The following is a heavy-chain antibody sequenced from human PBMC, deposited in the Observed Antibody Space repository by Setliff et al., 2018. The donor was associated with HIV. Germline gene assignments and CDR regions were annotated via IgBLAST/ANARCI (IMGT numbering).Heavy chain of an antibody. Sequence: PGGSLRLSCAASGFTFNSHEMNWVRLAPGKGLEWVSYISGSGSTIYYADSVKGRFTISRDNAKNSLYLQMNSLRAEDTAVYYCVRVYHAGSWDYWGQGTLVTVSS. D-gene: IGHD6-13*01. CDR1: GFTFNSHE. J-gene: IGHJ4*02. V-gene: IGHV3-48*03. CDR2: ISGSGSTI. CDR3: VRVYHAGSWDY.